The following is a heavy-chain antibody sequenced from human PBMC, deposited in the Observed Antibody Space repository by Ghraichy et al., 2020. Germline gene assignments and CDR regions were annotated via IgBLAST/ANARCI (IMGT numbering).Heavy chain of an antibody. CDR1: GFTFSSYA. D-gene: IGHD3-10*01. J-gene: IGHJ4*02. V-gene: IGHV3-30-3*01. Sequence: SLNISCAASGFTFSSYAMHWVRQAPGKGLEWVAVISYDGSNKYYADSVKGRFTISRDNSKNTLYLQMNSLRAEDTAVYYCARGRLLWGPFDYWGQGTLVTVSS. CDR3: ARGRLLWGPFDY. CDR2: ISYDGSNK.